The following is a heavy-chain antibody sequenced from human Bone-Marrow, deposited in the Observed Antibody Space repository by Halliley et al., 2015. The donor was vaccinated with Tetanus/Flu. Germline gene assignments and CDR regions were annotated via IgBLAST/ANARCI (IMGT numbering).Heavy chain of an antibody. CDR3: VRELAGTHYHYQGMDV. D-gene: IGHD6-19*01. V-gene: IGHV3-48*03. CDR1: GFTFSSYE. Sequence: SLRLSCAASGFTFSSYEINWVRQAPGKGLEWVSYISRSGSDTFYADSVEGRFTLSRDNAKTSLYLQMNSLRAEDTAIYYCVRELAGTHYHYQGMDVWGQGTTVTVSS. CDR2: ISRSGSDT. J-gene: IGHJ6*02.